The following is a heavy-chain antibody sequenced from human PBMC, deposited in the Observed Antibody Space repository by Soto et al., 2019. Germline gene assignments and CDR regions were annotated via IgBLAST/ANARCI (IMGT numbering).Heavy chain of an antibody. D-gene: IGHD1-1*01. Sequence: QLQLQESGPGLVKPSETLSLTCTVSGGSISSSSYYWAYIRQPPGEGLEWIGSIYYSGNTYYNPSLKSRVTILVDTSKDQCSLKVRSVTAADTAVYFCARNRTTRAIYGMDVWGQGTTVIVSS. J-gene: IGHJ6*02. V-gene: IGHV4-39*01. CDR2: IYYSGNT. CDR1: GGSISSSSYY. CDR3: ARNRTTRAIYGMDV.